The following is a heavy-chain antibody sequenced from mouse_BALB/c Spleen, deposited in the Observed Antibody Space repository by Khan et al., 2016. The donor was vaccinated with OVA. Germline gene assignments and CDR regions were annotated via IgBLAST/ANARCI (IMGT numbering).Heavy chain of an antibody. V-gene: IGHV1-26*01. CDR3: ARGYDFFAY. J-gene: IGHJ3*01. CDR2: INPNTDNT. Sequence: EVQLQQSGPDLVKTGASVKISCKASGYSFTAYYMNWVKLSHGKSLEGIGRINPNTDNTNYNQKFKGKAILTVDTSSNTAYMELRSLTSEDSAVYFCARGYDFFAYWGQGTLVTVAA. D-gene: IGHD2-14*01. CDR1: GYSFTAYY.